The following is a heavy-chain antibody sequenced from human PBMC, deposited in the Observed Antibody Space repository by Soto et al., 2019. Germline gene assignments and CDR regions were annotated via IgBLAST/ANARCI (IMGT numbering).Heavy chain of an antibody. D-gene: IGHD5-12*01. V-gene: IGHV1-69*13. CDR2: IIPLFGTA. Sequence: SVKVSCKASGGTFSNYAINWVRQAPGQGLEWMGGIIPLFGTANYAQKFQGRVTITADESTSTAYLDLSSLRSEDTAVYYCARPVETATISRSYLFYWGQGTLVTVSS. CDR1: GGTFSNYA. J-gene: IGHJ4*02. CDR3: ARPVETATISRSYLFY.